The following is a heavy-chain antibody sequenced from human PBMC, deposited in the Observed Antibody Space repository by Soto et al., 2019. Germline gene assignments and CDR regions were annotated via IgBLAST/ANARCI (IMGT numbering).Heavy chain of an antibody. CDR3: ARGRATTPYYDYVWGKYYFDY. V-gene: IGHV3-15*01. CDR1: GFTFSNAW. J-gene: IGHJ4*02. Sequence: EVQLVESGGGLVKPGGSLRLSCAASGFTFSNAWMSWVRQAPGKGLEWVGRIKSKTDGGTTDYAAPVKGRFTISRDNAKNSLYLQMNSLRAEDTAVYYCARGRATTPYYDYVWGKYYFDYWGQGTLVTVSS. D-gene: IGHD3-16*01. CDR2: IKSKTDGGTT.